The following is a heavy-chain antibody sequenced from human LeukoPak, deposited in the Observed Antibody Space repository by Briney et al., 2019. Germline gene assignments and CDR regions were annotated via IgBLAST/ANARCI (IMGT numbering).Heavy chain of an antibody. Sequence: VSVKVSCKASGYTFTSYGISWVRQAPGQGLEWMGWISAYNGNTNYAQKLQGRVTMTTDTSTSTAYMELRSLRSDDTAVYYCARVGVCSGGSCYIPYYYYYGMDVWGQGTTVTVSS. CDR3: ARVGVCSGGSCYIPYYYYYGMDV. D-gene: IGHD2-15*01. J-gene: IGHJ6*02. V-gene: IGHV1-18*01. CDR2: ISAYNGNT. CDR1: GYTFTSYG.